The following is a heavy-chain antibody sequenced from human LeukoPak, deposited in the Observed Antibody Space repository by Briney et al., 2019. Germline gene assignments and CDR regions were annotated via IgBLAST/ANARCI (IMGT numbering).Heavy chain of an antibody. CDR2: IKTKGDSGTT. V-gene: IGHV3-15*01. J-gene: IGHJ4*02. Sequence: GGSLRLSCAASGFTFSNAWMSWVRQAPGKGLEGFGGIKTKGDSGTTDYAATVKVRFTTSRDDKTNTLHLQMNSLKNEDTAVYSCTPDNDDYGYWGQGTLVTVSS. CDR3: TPDNDDYGY. CDR1: GFTFSNAW. D-gene: IGHD4-17*01.